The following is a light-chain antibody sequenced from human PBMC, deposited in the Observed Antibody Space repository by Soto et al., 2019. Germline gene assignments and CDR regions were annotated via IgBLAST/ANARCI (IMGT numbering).Light chain of an antibody. V-gene: IGLV2-8*01. CDR3: SSYADSNSYV. CDR2: EVS. Sequence: QSALTQPPSASGSPGQSVTISCTGTNSDVGGYNLVSWYQQHPGKAPKLMIYEVSKRPSGVSNRFSGSKSGNTASLTVSGLQAEDEADYYCSSYADSNSYVFGTGTKVTVL. J-gene: IGLJ1*01. CDR1: NSDVGGYNL.